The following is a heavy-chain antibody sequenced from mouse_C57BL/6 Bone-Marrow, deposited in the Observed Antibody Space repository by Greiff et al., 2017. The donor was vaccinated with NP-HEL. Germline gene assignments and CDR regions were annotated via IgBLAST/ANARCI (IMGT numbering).Heavy chain of an antibody. D-gene: IGHD1-1*01. CDR3: ARVRGIYYYGSSSFDY. CDR1: GYTFTSYW. J-gene: IGHJ2*01. Sequence: VQLQQPGAELVKPGASVKLSCKASGYTFTSYWMQWVKQRPGQGLEWIGEIDPSDSYTNYNQKFKGKATLTVDTSSSTAYMQLSILTSEDSAVYYCARVRGIYYYGSSSFDYWGQGTTLTVSS. CDR2: IDPSDSYT. V-gene: IGHV1-50*01.